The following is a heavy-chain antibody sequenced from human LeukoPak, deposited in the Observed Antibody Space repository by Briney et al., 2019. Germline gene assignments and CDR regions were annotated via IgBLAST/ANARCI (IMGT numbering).Heavy chain of an antibody. V-gene: IGHV3-66*01. D-gene: IGHD3-22*01. CDR3: AVAHYDSSGYYSADAFDI. Sequence: PGGSLRLSCAASGFTVSSNYMSWVRQAPGKGLEWVSVIYSGGSTYYAASVKRRFTISRDNSKNTMYLQMNSLRAEDTAVYYCAVAHYDSSGYYSADAFDIWGQGTMVTVPS. J-gene: IGHJ3*02. CDR1: GFTVSSNY. CDR2: IYSGGST.